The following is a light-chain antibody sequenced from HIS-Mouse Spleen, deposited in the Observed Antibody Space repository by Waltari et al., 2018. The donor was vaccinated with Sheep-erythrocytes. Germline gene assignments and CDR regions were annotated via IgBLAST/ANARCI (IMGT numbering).Light chain of an antibody. Sequence: QSALTQPRPVSGSPGQSVPISCTATSSDVVGYKFVSWYQHHPGKAPKLMIYDVSKRPSGVPDRFSGSKSGNTASLTISGLQAEDEADYYCCSYAGSYTFWVFGGGTRLTVL. J-gene: IGLJ3*02. V-gene: IGLV2-11*01. CDR3: CSYAGSYTFWV. CDR1: SSDVVGYKF. CDR2: DVS.